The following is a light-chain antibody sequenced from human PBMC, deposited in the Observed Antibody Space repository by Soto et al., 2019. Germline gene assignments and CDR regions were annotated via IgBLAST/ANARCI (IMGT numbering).Light chain of an antibody. J-gene: IGKJ4*01. CDR2: ARS. Sequence: DIQMTQSPSSLSASVGDKVTITCRASQRPDNYLNWYQQKPGEAPQLVLYARSTLQSGVRPRFGRGGSWTEFTLTISSLPPEDFATYYCEHSYSSPLTFGRGTSVYIK. CDR1: QRPDNY. CDR3: EHSYSSPLT. V-gene: IGKV1-39*01.